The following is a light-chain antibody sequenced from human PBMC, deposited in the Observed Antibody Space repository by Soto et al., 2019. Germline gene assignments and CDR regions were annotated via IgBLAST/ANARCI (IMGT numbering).Light chain of an antibody. Sequence: QSALTQPPSASGSPGQSVTISCTGTSSDVGGYNFVSWYQHHPGKAPKLLIYEVTKRPSGVPDRFSGSKSGYTASLTVSGLQAEDEADSYCSSYAGSNNYVFGTGTKLTVL. J-gene: IGLJ1*01. CDR3: SSYAGSNNYV. CDR1: SSDVGGYNF. V-gene: IGLV2-8*01. CDR2: EVT.